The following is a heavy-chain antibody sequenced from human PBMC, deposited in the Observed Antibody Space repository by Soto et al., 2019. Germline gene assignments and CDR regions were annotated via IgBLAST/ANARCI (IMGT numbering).Heavy chain of an antibody. CDR1: GYTFTNFG. CDR2: ISAYNGNT. V-gene: IGHV1-18*01. D-gene: IGHD3-16*01. Sequence: QVQLVQSGAEVKKPGASVKVSCKASGYTFTNFGISWVRQAPGQGLEWMGWISAYNGNTNSAQNFQGRVTMTTDTSTRTAYMELRSLRSGDTTVYYCPRGGTPIDAGVQGALVTVSS. J-gene: IGHJ5*02. CDR3: PRGGTPIDA.